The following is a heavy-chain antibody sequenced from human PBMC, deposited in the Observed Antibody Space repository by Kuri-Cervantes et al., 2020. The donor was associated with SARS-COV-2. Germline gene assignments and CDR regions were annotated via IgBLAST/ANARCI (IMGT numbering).Heavy chain of an antibody. J-gene: IGHJ6*03. Sequence: GSLRLSCAVYGGSFSGYYWSWIRQPPGKGLEWIGEINHSGSTNYNPSLKSRVTISVDTSKNQFSLKLSSVTAADTAVYYCAREPLFSVVGATYYYYYYYMDVWGKGTTVTVSS. CDR2: INHSGST. CDR1: GGSFSGYY. CDR3: AREPLFSVVGATYYYYYYYMDV. D-gene: IGHD1-26*01. V-gene: IGHV4-34*01.